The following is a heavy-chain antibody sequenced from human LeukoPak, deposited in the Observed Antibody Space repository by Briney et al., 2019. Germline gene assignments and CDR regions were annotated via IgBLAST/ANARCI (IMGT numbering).Heavy chain of an antibody. CDR1: GGSISSGDYY. CDR3: ARTSSYPVYYFDY. CDR2: IYYSGST. D-gene: IGHD2-2*01. Sequence: PSETLSLTCTVSGGSISSGDYYWSWIRQPPGKGLEWIGYIYYSGSTYYNPSLKSRVTISVDTSKNQFSLKLSSVTAADTAVYYCARTSSYPVYYFDYWGQGTLVTVSS. J-gene: IGHJ4*02. V-gene: IGHV4-30-4*01.